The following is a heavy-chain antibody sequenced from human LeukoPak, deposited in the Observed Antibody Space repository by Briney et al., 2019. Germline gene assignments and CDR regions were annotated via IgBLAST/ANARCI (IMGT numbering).Heavy chain of an antibody. CDR2: IYYGGST. V-gene: IGHV4-39*01. D-gene: IGHD5-24*01. CDR1: GGSISSSSYY. Sequence: PSETLSLTCTVSGGSISSSSYYWGWIRQPPGKGLEWIGSIYYGGSTYYNPSLKSRVAISVDTSKNQFSLKLSSVTAADTAVYYCARHGRWLQFPFDYWGQGTLVTVSS. CDR3: ARHGRWLQFPFDY. J-gene: IGHJ4*02.